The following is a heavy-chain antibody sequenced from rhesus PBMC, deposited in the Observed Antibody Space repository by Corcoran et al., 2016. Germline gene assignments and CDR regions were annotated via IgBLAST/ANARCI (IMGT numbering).Heavy chain of an antibody. J-gene: IGHJ6*01. CDR3: ARPSAAATSYGLDS. Sequence: QVQLQASGPGLVKPSETLSLTCAVSGCSLSRGYYSWSWILQPPGKGLEWIGYITYSGSTSNNPSLKSRVTISRDTSKNQFSLKLSSVTAADTAVYYCARPSAAATSYGLDSWGQGVVVTVSS. CDR2: ITYSGST. D-gene: IGHD6-31*01. V-gene: IGHV4-122*02. CDR1: GCSLSRGYYS.